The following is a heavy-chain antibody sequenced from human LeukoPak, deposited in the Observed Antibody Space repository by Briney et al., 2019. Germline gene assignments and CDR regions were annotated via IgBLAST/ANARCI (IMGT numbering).Heavy chain of an antibody. D-gene: IGHD3-10*02. V-gene: IGHV3-48*03. Sequence: GGALRLSCAASGFTFSSYEMNWVRHAPGKGLEWVSYISGSGITIYYADSVKGGFTISRDNAKNSLYLQMNSLRAEDTAVYYCAELGITMIGGVWGKGPTVTISS. CDR1: GFTFSSYE. CDR2: ISGSGITI. CDR3: AELGITMIGGV. J-gene: IGHJ6*04.